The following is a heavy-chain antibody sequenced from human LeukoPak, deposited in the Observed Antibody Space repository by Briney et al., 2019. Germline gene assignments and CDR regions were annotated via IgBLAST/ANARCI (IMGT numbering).Heavy chain of an antibody. D-gene: IGHD3-10*01. CDR3: ARGRGFLDV. CDR1: GFTFSSYS. J-gene: IGHJ6*02. Sequence: GGSLRLSCAASGFTFSSYSMNWVRQAPGKGLEWVSYISSSSSTIYYADSVKGRFTISRDNAKNSLYLQMNSLRAEDTAVYYCARGRGFLDVWGQGTTVTVSS. CDR2: ISSSSSTI. V-gene: IGHV3-48*04.